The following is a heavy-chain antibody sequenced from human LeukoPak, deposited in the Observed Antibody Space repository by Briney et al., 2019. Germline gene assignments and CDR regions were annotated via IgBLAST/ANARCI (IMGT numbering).Heavy chain of an antibody. D-gene: IGHD5-18*01. CDR3: ARGPIQLWIHNAMDV. V-gene: IGHV3-49*04. Sequence: GGSLGLSCRGYGFTFGDHAMSWVRQAPGKGLEWVGFIRSKAYRGTTEYAASVKGRFTISRDDSTSIAYLQMNSLRIEDTAVYYCARGPIQLWIHNAMDVWGQGTTVTVSS. CDR2: IRSKAYRGTT. CDR1: GFTFGDHA. J-gene: IGHJ6*02.